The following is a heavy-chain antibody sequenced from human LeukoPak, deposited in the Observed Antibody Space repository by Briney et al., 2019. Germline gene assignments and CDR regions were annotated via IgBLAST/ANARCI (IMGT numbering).Heavy chain of an antibody. CDR1: GVSISTNY. CDR2: ISNSGSA. D-gene: IGHD3-10*01. CDR3: AGYGHSNYLAY. Sequence: SETLSLTCTVSGVSISTNYWNWIRRSPEKGLEWIGYISNSGSADRHPSLKSRVTISLDPSKNQLSLSLNSVTAADTAVYFCAGYGHSNYLAYWGQGARVTVSS. J-gene: IGHJ4*02. V-gene: IGHV4-59*13.